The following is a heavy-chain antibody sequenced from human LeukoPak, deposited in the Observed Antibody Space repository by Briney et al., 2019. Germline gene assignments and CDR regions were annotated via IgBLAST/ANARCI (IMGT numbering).Heavy chain of an antibody. CDR2: IIPIFGTA. V-gene: IGHV1-69*01. Sequence: ASVTVSCKASGYTFTSYGISWVRQAPGQGLEWMGGIIPIFGTANYAQKFQGRVTITADESTSTAYMELSSLRSEDTAVYYCARDDAGLLDYWGQGTLVTVSS. J-gene: IGHJ4*02. CDR3: ARDDAGLLDY. D-gene: IGHD2-15*01. CDR1: GYTFTSYG.